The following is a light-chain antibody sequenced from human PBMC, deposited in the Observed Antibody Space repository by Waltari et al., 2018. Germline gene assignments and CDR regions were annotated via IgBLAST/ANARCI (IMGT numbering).Light chain of an antibody. J-gene: IGLJ3*02. CDR3: LLYMGSGIWV. V-gene: IGLV8-61*01. Sequence: QTVVTQEPSLSVSAGVTVTPTCALSFGSLSSPSSATWYQQSPGQTPRTLVYKANIRSSGVPDRFSGSVLGNKAVLIITGAQAEDESTYYCLLYMGSGIWVFGGGTKLTVL. CDR2: KAN. CDR1: FGSLSSPSS.